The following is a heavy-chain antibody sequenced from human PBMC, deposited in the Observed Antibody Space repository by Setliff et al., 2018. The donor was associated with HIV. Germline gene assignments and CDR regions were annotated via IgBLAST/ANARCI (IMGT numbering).Heavy chain of an antibody. Sequence: GGSLRLSCAASGFTFSSYAMAWVRQAPGKGLEWVSQISGSAGSTVYADSMEGRFTISRDNFKDTLYLQMHSLRAEDTAVYYCAKGIRVAGTSHFDSWGQGALVTVSS. CDR1: GFTFSSYA. V-gene: IGHV3-23*01. CDR2: ISGSAGST. D-gene: IGHD6-19*01. CDR3: AKGIRVAGTSHFDS. J-gene: IGHJ4*02.